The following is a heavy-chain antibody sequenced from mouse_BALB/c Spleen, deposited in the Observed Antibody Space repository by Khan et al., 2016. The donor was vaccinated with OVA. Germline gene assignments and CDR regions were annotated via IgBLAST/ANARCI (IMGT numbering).Heavy chain of an antibody. CDR1: GHTFTKFG. J-gene: IGHJ4*01. CDR3: ARPPYFSYVLDN. CDR2: INTYTGEP. Sequence: QIQLVQSGPELKKPGETVKISCKASGHTFTKFGMNWVKQAPGKGLKWMGWINTYTGEPTYADDFNGRFAFSLETSASTAYLQINNLKNEDTATYCCARPPYFSYVLDNGGQGTSVTVSS. D-gene: IGHD2-10*01. V-gene: IGHV9-3-1*01.